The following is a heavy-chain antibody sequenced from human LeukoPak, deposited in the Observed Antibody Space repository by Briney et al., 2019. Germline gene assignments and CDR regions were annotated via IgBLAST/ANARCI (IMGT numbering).Heavy chain of an antibody. CDR1: NASISSSTDY. Sequence: SETLSLTCSVSNASISSSTDYWGWIRQPPGKGLEWIGSIYYSGTTYYNPSLKSRVTISVDTSKNQFSLNLTSVTAADTAVFYCARLAYDRSGYYFVIDYWGQGTLVTVSS. CDR3: ARLAYDRSGYYFVIDY. CDR2: IYYSGTT. V-gene: IGHV4-39*01. J-gene: IGHJ4*02. D-gene: IGHD3-22*01.